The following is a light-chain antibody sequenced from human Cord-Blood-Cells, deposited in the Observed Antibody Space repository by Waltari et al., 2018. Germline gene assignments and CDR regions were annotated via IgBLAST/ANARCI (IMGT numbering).Light chain of an antibody. J-gene: IGKJ1*01. V-gene: IGKV4-1*01. CDR3: QQYYSTPWT. CDR2: WAS. CDR1: QRVLYSSNNKNY. Sequence: TVITQAPDALAESLGERATSNGKSSQRVLYSSNNKNYLAWYQQKPGQPPKLLIYWASTRESGVPDRFSGSGSGTDFTLTISSLQAEDVAVYYCQQYYSTPWTFGQGTKVEIK.